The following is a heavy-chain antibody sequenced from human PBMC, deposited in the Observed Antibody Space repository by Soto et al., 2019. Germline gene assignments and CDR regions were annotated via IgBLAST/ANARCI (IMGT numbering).Heavy chain of an antibody. D-gene: IGHD2-15*01. CDR1: GFTFSSYA. J-gene: IGHJ1*01. CDR2: ISGSGGST. CDR3: AKEGCSGGSCYLESFQH. V-gene: IGHV3-23*01. Sequence: EVQLLESGGGLVQPGGSLRLSCAASGFTFSSYAMSWVRQAPGKGLEWVSAISGSGGSTYYADSVKGRFTISRDNSKNTLYLQMNSLRAEDTAVYYCAKEGCSGGSCYLESFQHWGQGTLVTVSS.